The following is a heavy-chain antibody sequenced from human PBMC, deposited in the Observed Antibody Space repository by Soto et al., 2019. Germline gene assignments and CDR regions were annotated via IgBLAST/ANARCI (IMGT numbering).Heavy chain of an antibody. D-gene: IGHD1-26*01. CDR1: GFTFSSYS. V-gene: IGHV3-21*01. J-gene: IGHJ6*02. CDR2: ISSSSYI. CDR3: ARDIVGATQYYGMDV. Sequence: PGGSLRLSCAASGFTFSSYSMNWVRQAPGKGLEWVSSISSSSYIYYADSVKGRFTISRDNAKNSLYLQMNSLRAEDTAVYYCARDIVGATQYYGMDVWGQGTTVTVSS.